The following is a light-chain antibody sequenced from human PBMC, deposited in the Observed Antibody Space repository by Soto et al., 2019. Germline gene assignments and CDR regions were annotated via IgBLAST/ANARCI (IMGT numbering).Light chain of an antibody. CDR2: GAS. J-gene: IGKJ2*01. CDR3: LQHGSPLNT. Sequence: EIVLTQSPGTLSLSPGERATHSCRASQSLSSGFLAWYQQKRGQAPRLLIYGASNRATGIPDRFSGSGSGTDFTLTISRLEPEDVAVYFCLQHGSPLNTFGQGTKLEIK. CDR1: QSLSSGF. V-gene: IGKV3-20*01.